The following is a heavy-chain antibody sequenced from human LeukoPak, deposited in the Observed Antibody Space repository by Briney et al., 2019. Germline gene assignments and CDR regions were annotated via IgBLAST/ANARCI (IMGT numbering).Heavy chain of an antibody. D-gene: IGHD6-6*01. J-gene: IGHJ6*02. CDR1: GGSISSYY. Sequence: SETLSLTCTVSGGSISSYYWSWIRQPAGKGLEWIERIYTSGSTNYNPSLKSRVTMSVDTSKNQFSLKLSSVTAADTAVYYCARGGSSIAARQVPYYYYYYGMDVWGQGTTVTVSS. CDR3: ARGGSSIAARQVPYYYYYYGMDV. V-gene: IGHV4-4*07. CDR2: IYTSGST.